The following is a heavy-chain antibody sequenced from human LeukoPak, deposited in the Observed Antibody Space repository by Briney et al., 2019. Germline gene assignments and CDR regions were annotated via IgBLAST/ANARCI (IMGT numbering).Heavy chain of an antibody. D-gene: IGHD2-2*01. Sequence: GRSLRLSCTASGFTFGDYTMSWVRQAPGKGLEWVGFIRSKAYGGTTEYAASVKGRFTISRDDSKSIAYLQMNSLKTEDTAVYYCTRDRRDGGTGAIKVVPASPARRDFDYWGQGTLVTVSS. V-gene: IGHV3-49*04. CDR2: IRSKAYGGTT. CDR1: GFTFGDYT. J-gene: IGHJ4*02. CDR3: TRDRRDGGTGAIKVVPASPARRDFDY.